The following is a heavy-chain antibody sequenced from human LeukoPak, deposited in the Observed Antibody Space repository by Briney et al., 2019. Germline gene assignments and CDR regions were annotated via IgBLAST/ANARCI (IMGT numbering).Heavy chain of an antibody. CDR1: GYTFTGYY. D-gene: IGHD3-10*01. CDR3: ARVSRRYMVRGVTDY. J-gene: IGHJ4*02. Sequence: ASVKVSCTASGYTFTGYYMHWVRQAPGQGLEWMGWINPNSGGTNYAQKFQGWVTMTRDTSISTAYMGLSSLRSEDTAVYYCARVSRRYMVRGVTDYWGQGTLVTVSS. V-gene: IGHV1-2*04. CDR2: INPNSGGT.